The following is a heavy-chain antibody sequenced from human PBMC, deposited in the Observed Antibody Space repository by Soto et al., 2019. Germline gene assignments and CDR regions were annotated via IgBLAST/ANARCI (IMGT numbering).Heavy chain of an antibody. CDR2: FYYTGST. V-gene: IGHV4-61*01. CDR3: ARSMHYSDGSNYSPFDY. J-gene: IGHJ4*02. D-gene: IGHD3-22*01. Sequence: SETLSLTCTVSGGSVSSGNYYWSWIRQPPGKGLEWIGYFYYTGSTNYNPSLKSRVTISIDASKNQFTLRLSSVTAADTAVYYCARSMHYSDGSNYSPFDYWGQGTLVTVS. CDR1: GGSVSSGNYY.